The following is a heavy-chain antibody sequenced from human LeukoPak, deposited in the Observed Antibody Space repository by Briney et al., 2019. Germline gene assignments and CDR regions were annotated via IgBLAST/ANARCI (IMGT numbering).Heavy chain of an antibody. Sequence: ASVKVSCKVSGYTLTELSMHWVRQAPGKGLEWMGGFDPEDGETIYAQKFQGRVTMTEDTSTDTAYMELSSLRSEDTAVYYCATVYSSGWSYAFDIWGQGTMVTVSS. D-gene: IGHD6-19*01. J-gene: IGHJ3*02. V-gene: IGHV1-24*01. CDR1: GYTLTELS. CDR3: ATVYSSGWSYAFDI. CDR2: FDPEDGET.